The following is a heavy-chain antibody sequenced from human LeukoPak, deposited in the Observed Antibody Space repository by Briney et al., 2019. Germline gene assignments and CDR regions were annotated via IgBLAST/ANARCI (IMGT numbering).Heavy chain of an antibody. D-gene: IGHD4-17*01. V-gene: IGHV3-23*01. CDR3: AKDDYGDLYYFDY. CDR2: ISGSGGST. CDR1: GFTFSSYA. Sequence: GGSLRLSCAASGFTFSSYAMSWVRQAPGKGLEWVSAISGSGGSTYYADSVRGRFTISRDNSKNTLYLQMNSLRAEGTAVYYCAKDDYGDLYYFDYWGQGTLVTVSS. J-gene: IGHJ4*02.